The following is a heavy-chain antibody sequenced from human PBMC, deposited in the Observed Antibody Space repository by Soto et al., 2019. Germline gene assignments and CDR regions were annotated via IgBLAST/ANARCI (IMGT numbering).Heavy chain of an antibody. CDR1: GYTFTDNY. CDR2: INPKSGGT. J-gene: IGHJ4*02. D-gene: IGHD3-10*01. V-gene: IGHV1-2*02. Sequence: QVQLVQSGAEVKKPGASVKVSCKASGYTFTDNYLHWVRQAPGQGLEWMGWINPKSGGTDFALRFQGRVSMTRDTAINTAYMEMRRLRSDDTAVYYCARAYSGSGSPKFWGQGTLVTVSS. CDR3: ARAYSGSGSPKF.